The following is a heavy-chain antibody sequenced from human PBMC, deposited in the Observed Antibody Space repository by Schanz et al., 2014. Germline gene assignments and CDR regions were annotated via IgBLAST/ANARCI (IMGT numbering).Heavy chain of an antibody. D-gene: IGHD3-9*01. CDR3: ARDAADFYDSLTEEDY. CDR1: GGTLDTYK. J-gene: IGHJ4*02. Sequence: QDQLLQSGAAVKKPGSSVRVSCKASGGTLDTYKIAWVRQVPGQGLEWMGWINTGSGDTKYSQNFQGRVTIARDTSASTAYMELSSLRSEDTAVYYCARDAADFYDSLTEEDYWGQGTLVTVSS. CDR2: INTGSGDT. V-gene: IGHV1-3*04.